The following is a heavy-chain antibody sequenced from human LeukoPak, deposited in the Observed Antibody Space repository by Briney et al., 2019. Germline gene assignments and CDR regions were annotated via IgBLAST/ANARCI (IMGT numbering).Heavy chain of an antibody. V-gene: IGHV1-69*05. Sequence: SVTVSFKASVGTFSSYAISWVRQAPGQGLEWMGGIIPIFGTANYAQKFQGRVMITTDEPTSAQHMELSSLRYEHTAVYYCATRTPRPTSRCSSTSCYYYYYYMDVWGKGTTVTVPS. D-gene: IGHD2-2*01. CDR2: IIPIFGTA. J-gene: IGHJ6*03. CDR3: ATRTPRPTSRCSSTSCYYYYYYMDV. CDR1: VGTFSSYA.